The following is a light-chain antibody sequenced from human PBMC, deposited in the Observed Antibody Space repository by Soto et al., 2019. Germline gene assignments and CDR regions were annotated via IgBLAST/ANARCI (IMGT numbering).Light chain of an antibody. CDR2: GAS. CDR1: QSVGSN. V-gene: IGKV3-15*01. CDR3: QQYNNWPPERT. J-gene: IGKJ1*01. Sequence: EIVMTQSPATLSVSPGERATLSCRASQSVGSNLAWYQQKPGQAPRLLIYGASTRSTGIPARFSGSGSGTECTLTISSLQSEDFAIFCCQQYNNWPPERTFGQGTKVEIK.